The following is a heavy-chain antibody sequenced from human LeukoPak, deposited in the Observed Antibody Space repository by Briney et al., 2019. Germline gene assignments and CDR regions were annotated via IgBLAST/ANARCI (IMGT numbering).Heavy chain of an antibody. CDR3: AKNRDSSDYPRDFDY. Sequence: PGGSLRLSCAASRFTFSSYGMHWVRRTPGKGLEWVAFIRHDGSYQQYVDSVKGRFTVSRDSSKDTVYLQMNSLRTEDTAVYYCAKNRDSSDYPRDFDYWGQGTLVTVSS. CDR2: IRHDGSYQ. D-gene: IGHD3-22*01. CDR1: RFTFSSYG. J-gene: IGHJ4*02. V-gene: IGHV3-30*02.